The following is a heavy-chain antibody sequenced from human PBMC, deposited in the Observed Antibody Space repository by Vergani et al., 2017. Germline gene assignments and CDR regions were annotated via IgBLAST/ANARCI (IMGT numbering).Heavy chain of an antibody. D-gene: IGHD6-13*01. Sequence: QVQLVESGGGVVQPGRSLRLSCAASGFTFSSYAMHWVRQAPGKGLEWVAVISYDGSNKYYADSVKGRLTISRDNSKNTLYLQMNSLRAEDTAVYYCARDPAGAAAGHFDYWGQGTLVTVSS. V-gene: IGHV3-30*04. CDR2: ISYDGSNK. CDR1: GFTFSSYA. CDR3: ARDPAGAAAGHFDY. J-gene: IGHJ4*02.